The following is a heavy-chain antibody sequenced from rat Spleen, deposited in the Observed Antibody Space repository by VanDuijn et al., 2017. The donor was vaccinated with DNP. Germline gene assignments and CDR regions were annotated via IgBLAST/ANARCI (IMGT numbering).Heavy chain of an antibody. V-gene: IGHV3-3*01. D-gene: IGHD1-11*01. CDR1: GYSITSGYG. CDR2: INSAGST. J-gene: IGHJ1*01. CDR3: VRSNGGFRCWYFDV. Sequence: QLQESGPGLVKPSQSLSLTCSVTGYSITSGYGWNWIRKFPGNKLEWLGSINSAGSTNYNPPLKSQIAITRDNSKNQIFLRLTSVTPEDTALYYFVRSNGGFRCWYFDVWGPGTMVTVSS.